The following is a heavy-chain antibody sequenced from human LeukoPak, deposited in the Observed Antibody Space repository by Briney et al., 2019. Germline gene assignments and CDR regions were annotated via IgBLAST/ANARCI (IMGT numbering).Heavy chain of an antibody. CDR3: AKVRSRYIWGTPQWPFDM. Sequence: PGGSLRLSCAASGLTFSGSWMTWVRQPPGKGLEWVGNILPDGSYKHYVDSVKGRFTISRDNAKNSLYLQMNSLREEDTAVYYCAKVRSRYIWGTPQWPFDMWGQGTMVTV. CDR1: GLTFSGSW. CDR2: ILPDGSYK. D-gene: IGHD3-16*01. J-gene: IGHJ3*02. V-gene: IGHV3-7*01.